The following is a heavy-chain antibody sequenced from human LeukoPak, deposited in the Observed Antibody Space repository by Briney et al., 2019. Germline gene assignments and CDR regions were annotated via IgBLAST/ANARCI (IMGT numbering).Heavy chain of an antibody. Sequence: GGSLRLSCAASGFTFSSYEMNWVRQAPGKGLEWVSAISGSGGSTYYADSVKGRFTISRDNSKNALYLQMNSLRAEDTAVYYCAKGSYGYTGFDYWGQGTLVTVSS. J-gene: IGHJ4*02. CDR1: GFTFSSYE. CDR2: ISGSGGST. V-gene: IGHV3-23*01. D-gene: IGHD5-18*01. CDR3: AKGSYGYTGFDY.